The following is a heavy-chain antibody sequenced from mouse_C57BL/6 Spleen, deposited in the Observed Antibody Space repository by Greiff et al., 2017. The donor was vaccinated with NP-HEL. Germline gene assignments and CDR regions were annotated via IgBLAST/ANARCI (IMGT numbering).Heavy chain of an antibody. CDR2: IWSGGST. CDR1: GFSLTSYG. D-gene: IGHD1-1*01. CDR3: ARNFYYGSRNAMDY. J-gene: IGHJ4*01. Sequence: VHLVESGPGLVQPSQSLSITCTVSGFSLTSYGVHWVRQSPGKGLEWLGVIWSGGSTDYNAAFISRLSISKDNSKSQVFFKMNSLQADDTAIYYCARNFYYGSRNAMDYWGQGTSVTVSS. V-gene: IGHV2-2*01.